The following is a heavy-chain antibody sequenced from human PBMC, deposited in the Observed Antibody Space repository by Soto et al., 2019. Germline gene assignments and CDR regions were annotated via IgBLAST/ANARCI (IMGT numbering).Heavy chain of an antibody. D-gene: IGHD3-3*01. Sequence: KPSETLSLTCTVSGGSISSGGYYWSWIRQHPGKGLEWIGYIYYSGSTYYNPSLKSRVTISVDTSKNQFSLKLSSVTAADTAVYYCARTIFGVVTLDYYYGMDVWGQGTTVTVSS. CDR3: ARTIFGVVTLDYYYGMDV. CDR1: GGSISSGGYY. V-gene: IGHV4-31*03. J-gene: IGHJ6*02. CDR2: IYYSGST.